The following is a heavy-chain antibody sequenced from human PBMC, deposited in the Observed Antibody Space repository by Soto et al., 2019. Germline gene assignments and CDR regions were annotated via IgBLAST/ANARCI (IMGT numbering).Heavy chain of an antibody. Sequence: SVKVSCKASGGTFSSYAISWVRQAPGQGLEWMGGIIPIFGTANYAQKFQGRVTITAEESTSTAYMELSSLRSEDTAVYYCARENARITLVRGVRSPNWFDPWGQGTLVTVSS. D-gene: IGHD3-10*01. J-gene: IGHJ5*02. CDR2: IIPIFGTA. CDR1: GGTFSSYA. V-gene: IGHV1-69*13. CDR3: ARENARITLVRGVRSPNWFDP.